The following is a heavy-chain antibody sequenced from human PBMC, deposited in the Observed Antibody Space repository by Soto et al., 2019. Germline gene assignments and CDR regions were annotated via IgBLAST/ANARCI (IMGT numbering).Heavy chain of an antibody. Sequence: EVQLVESGGVVEQSGGSLRLSCAASGFTFDEYTMHWVRQAPGKGLEWVSLISWDGGMIYYADSVKGRFTISRDNSRDSLYLQMNSLRTEDTALYYCAKGQTYYYDSSASKMFYYYYGLDVWGQGTTVTVSS. CDR1: GFTFDEYT. V-gene: IGHV3-43*01. CDR3: AKGQTYYYDSSASKMFYYYYGLDV. D-gene: IGHD3-22*01. CDR2: ISWDGGMI. J-gene: IGHJ6*02.